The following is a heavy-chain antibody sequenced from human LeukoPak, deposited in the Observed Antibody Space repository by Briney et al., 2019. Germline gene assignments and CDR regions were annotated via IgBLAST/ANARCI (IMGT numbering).Heavy chain of an antibody. Sequence: EGSLRLSCAASGFTFSSYEMNWVRQAPGKGLEWVSYISSSGSTIYYADSVKGRFTISRDNAKNSLYLQMNSLRAEDTAVYYCARDLAPSYYGMDVWGQGTTVTVSS. CDR1: GFTFSSYE. CDR2: ISSSGSTI. J-gene: IGHJ6*02. V-gene: IGHV3-48*03. D-gene: IGHD2-15*01. CDR3: ARDLAPSYYGMDV.